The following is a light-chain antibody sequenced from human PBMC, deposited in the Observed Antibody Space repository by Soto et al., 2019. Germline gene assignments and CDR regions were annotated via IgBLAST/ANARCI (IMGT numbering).Light chain of an antibody. CDR1: HNIDTW. V-gene: IGKV1-5*01. CDR2: DAS. Sequence: DIQMTQSPSALSTSVGDRVTITCRSSHNIDTWLAWYQQKPGRAPKLLISDASTLESGVPSRFSGSGSGTEFTLTISNLQPDDFATYYCQQYDSYSSGPFGQGTKVDIK. J-gene: IGKJ1*01. CDR3: QQYDSYSSGP.